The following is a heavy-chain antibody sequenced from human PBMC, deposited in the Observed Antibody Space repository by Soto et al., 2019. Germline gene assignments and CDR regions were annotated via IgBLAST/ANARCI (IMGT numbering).Heavy chain of an antibody. D-gene: IGHD4-17*01. CDR1: GGSVSSGSYY. V-gene: IGHV4-61*01. CDR2: IYYSGST. Sequence: PSETMSLTCTVSGGSVSSGSYYWSWIRQPPGKGLEWIGYIYYSGSTNYNPSLKSRVTISVDTSKNQFSLKLSSVTAADTAVYYCARAVIAGTVTMMRYFDYWGQGTLVTVS. CDR3: ARAVIAGTVTMMRYFDY. J-gene: IGHJ4*02.